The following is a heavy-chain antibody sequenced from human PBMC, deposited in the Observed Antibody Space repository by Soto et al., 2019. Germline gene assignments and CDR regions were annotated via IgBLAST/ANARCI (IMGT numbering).Heavy chain of an antibody. CDR1: GGPIASSTHH. CDR3: TRLFHWTYYYGSGSYYFDY. D-gene: IGHD3-10*01. J-gene: IGHJ4*02. CDR2: IYYSGTT. Sequence: QLQLQESGPRLVKPSETLSLTCTVCGGPIASSTHHWGWVRQPPGKGLEWIGSIYYSGTTYYNPSLKSRVSISVDTSKNQFSLKLSSVTAADTAVFYCTRLFHWTYYYGSGSYYFDYWGQGTLVTVSS. V-gene: IGHV4-39*01.